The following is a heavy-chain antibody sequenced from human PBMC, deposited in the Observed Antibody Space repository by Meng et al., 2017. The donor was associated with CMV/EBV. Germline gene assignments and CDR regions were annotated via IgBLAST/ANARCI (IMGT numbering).Heavy chain of an antibody. CDR2: INPNSGGT. CDR1: GYTFTGYY. Sequence: QVQLWQSGVEVKKPGASVKASCKASGYTFTGYYMHWVRQAPGQGLEWMGWINPNSGGTNYAQKFQGRVTMTRDTSISTAYMELSRLRSDDTAVYYCARGQYYYDSSGYYNYFDYWGQGTLVTVSS. V-gene: IGHV1-2*02. CDR3: ARGQYYYDSSGYYNYFDY. J-gene: IGHJ4*02. D-gene: IGHD3-22*01.